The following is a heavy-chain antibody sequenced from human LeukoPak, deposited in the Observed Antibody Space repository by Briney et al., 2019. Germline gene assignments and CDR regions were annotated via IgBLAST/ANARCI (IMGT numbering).Heavy chain of an antibody. CDR2: ISGSGGST. J-gene: IGHJ4*02. D-gene: IGHD3-22*01. V-gene: IGHV3-23*01. Sequence: GGSLRLSCAASGFTFSSYAMSWVRQAPGKGLEWVSAISGSGGSTYYADSVKGRFTISRGNFKNTLYLQMNSLRAEDTAVYYCAKDDATYYYDSSGLTTAHFDYWGQGNLVTVSS. CDR3: AKDDATYYYDSSGLTTAHFDY. CDR1: GFTFSSYA.